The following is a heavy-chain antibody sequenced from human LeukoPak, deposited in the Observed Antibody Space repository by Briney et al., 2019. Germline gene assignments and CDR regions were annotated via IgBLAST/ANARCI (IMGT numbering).Heavy chain of an antibody. D-gene: IGHD4-23*01. CDR3: TRGYGGDSPEVFDY. Sequence: GGSLRLSCAASGFTFSGSAIHWVRQASGKGLEWVGRIRGKTNSYATAYAASVKGRFTISRDDSNNTAHLQMNNLKTEDTAVYYCTRGYGGDSPEVFDYWGQGTLVTVSS. CDR2: IRGKTNSYAT. J-gene: IGHJ4*02. V-gene: IGHV3-73*01. CDR1: GFTFSGSA.